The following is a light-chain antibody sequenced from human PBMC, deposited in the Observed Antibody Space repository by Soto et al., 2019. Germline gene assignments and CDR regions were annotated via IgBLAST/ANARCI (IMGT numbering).Light chain of an antibody. Sequence: QSVLTQPPSASGSPLQSVTISCTGTSSDVGGYNYVSWYQQYPGRAPKLMIYEVTKRPSGVPDRFSGSKSGNTASLTVSGLQAEDEADYYCSSYAASNNFYFVFGGGTKVTVL. CDR2: EVT. J-gene: IGLJ3*02. V-gene: IGLV2-8*01. CDR1: SSDVGGYNY. CDR3: SSYAASNNFYFV.